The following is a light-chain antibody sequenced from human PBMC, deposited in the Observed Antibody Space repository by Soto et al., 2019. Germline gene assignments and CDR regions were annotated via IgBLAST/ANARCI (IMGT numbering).Light chain of an antibody. CDR1: QSISSW. CDR2: DAS. J-gene: IGKJ1*01. Sequence: DIPITQSPPPPSVTAGDRVTITCRASQSISSWLAWYQHKPGKAPKLLIYDASNLDSGVPSRFSGSGSGTEFSLTISNLQPDDCATYYCQQYENYWTFGQGTKVDIK. CDR3: QQYENYWT. V-gene: IGKV1-5*01.